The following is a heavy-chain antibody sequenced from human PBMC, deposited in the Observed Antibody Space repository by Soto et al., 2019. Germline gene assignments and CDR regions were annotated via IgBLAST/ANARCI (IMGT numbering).Heavy chain of an antibody. CDR1: GFTFSSYA. CDR2: ISYDGSNK. CDR3: AREGIVAMTAGY. D-gene: IGHD5-12*01. J-gene: IGHJ4*02. Sequence: GGSLRLSCAASGFTFSSYAMHWVRQAPGKGLEWVAVISYDGSNKYYADSVKGRFTISRDNSKNTLYLQMNSLRAEDTAVYYCAREGIVAMTAGYWGQGTRVTVSS. V-gene: IGHV3-30-3*01.